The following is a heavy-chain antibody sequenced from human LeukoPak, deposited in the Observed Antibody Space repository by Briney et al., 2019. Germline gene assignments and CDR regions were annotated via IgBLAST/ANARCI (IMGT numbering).Heavy chain of an antibody. CDR2: INPNDGGT. CDR1: GYTFTDYF. Sequence: ASAKVSCKASGYTFTDYFLHWVRQAPGQGLEWMGWINPNDGGTLHAQKFQGRVTMTRDSSITTAYMELNGLRSDDTAVYYCARDDYGDLQYFENWGQGTLVTVSS. V-gene: IGHV1-2*02. D-gene: IGHD4-17*01. CDR3: ARDDYGDLQYFEN. J-gene: IGHJ4*02.